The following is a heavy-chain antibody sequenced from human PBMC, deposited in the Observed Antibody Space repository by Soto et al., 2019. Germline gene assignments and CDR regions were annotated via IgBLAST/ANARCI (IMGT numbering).Heavy chain of an antibody. V-gene: IGHV4-34*01. D-gene: IGHD3-10*01. J-gene: IGHJ5*02. CDR2: INHSGST. Sequence: PSETLSLTCAVYGGSFSGYYWSWIRQPPGKGLEWIGEINHSGSTNYNPSLKSRVTISVDTSKNQFSLKLSSVTAADTAVYYCARGKSENPNYYYGSGRNWFDPWGQGTLVTVSS. CDR3: ARGKSENPNYYYGSGRNWFDP. CDR1: GGSFSGYY.